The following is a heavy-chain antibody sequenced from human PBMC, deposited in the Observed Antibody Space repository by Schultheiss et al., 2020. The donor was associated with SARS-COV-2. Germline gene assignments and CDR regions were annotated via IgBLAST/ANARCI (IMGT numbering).Heavy chain of an antibody. D-gene: IGHD2/OR15-2a*01. J-gene: IGHJ4*02. V-gene: IGHV3-48*03. CDR1: GFTFSNYE. CDR2: ISYSGNTI. Sequence: GGSLRLSCAASGFTFSNYEMNWVRQAPGKGLEWVSYISYSGNTIYYADSVKGRFTISRDNAKSTLYLEMNSLRDDDTAVYFCSKDTFGPSDSWGQGILVTVSS. CDR3: SKDTFGPSDS.